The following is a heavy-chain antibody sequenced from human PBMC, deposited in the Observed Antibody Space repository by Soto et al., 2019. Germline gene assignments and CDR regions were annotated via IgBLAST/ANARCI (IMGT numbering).Heavy chain of an antibody. CDR2: IYSGGST. CDR1: GFTVSSNY. J-gene: IGHJ6*03. Sequence: EVQLVESGGGLVQPGGSLRLSCAASGFTVSSNYMSWVRQAPGKGLEWVSVIYSGGSTYYADSVKGRFTISRDNSKNTLYLQMNSLRAEDTAVYYCARASWWAYYYYYMDVWGKGTTVTVSS. D-gene: IGHD6-13*01. CDR3: ARASWWAYYYYYMDV. V-gene: IGHV3-66*01.